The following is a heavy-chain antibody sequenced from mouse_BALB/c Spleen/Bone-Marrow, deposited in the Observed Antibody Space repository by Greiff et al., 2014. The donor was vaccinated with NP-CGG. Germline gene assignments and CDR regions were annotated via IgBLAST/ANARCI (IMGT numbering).Heavy chain of an antibody. V-gene: IGHV1-9*01. J-gene: IGHJ3*01. CDR3: ARDLGLRLAY. D-gene: IGHD3-1*01. CDR2: ILPGSGST. Sequence: VQLQQSGAELMKPGASVKTSCKATGYTFSSYWIEWVKQRPGHGLEWIGEILPGSGSTNYNEKFKGKATLTADTSSNTAYMQLSSLTSEDPAVYYCARDLGLRLAYWGQGTLVTVSA. CDR1: GYTFSSYW.